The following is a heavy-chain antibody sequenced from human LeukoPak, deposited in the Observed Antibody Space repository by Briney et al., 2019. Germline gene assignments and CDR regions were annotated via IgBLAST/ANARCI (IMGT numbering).Heavy chain of an antibody. Sequence: GGSLRLSCAASGFTLTSSYMSWVRQAPGKGLEWVAVLYSGGQTYYAGSARGRFTISRDASKNTLYLQMNSLRAEDTAEYYCARARCDTCGYGSWGQGTLVTVSS. V-gene: IGHV3-66*02. CDR2: LYSGGQT. CDR3: ARARCDTCGYGS. J-gene: IGHJ5*02. D-gene: IGHD5-12*01. CDR1: GFTLTSSY.